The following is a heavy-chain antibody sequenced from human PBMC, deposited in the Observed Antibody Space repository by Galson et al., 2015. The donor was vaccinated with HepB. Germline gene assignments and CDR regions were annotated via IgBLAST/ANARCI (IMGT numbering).Heavy chain of an antibody. CDR3: CGGPYGDYDYYYYGMDV. V-gene: IGHV3-15*01. J-gene: IGHJ6*02. CDR2: IKSKTDGGTT. D-gene: IGHD4-17*01. CDR1: GFTFSNAW. Sequence: SLRLSCAASGFTFSNAWMSWVRQAPGKGLEWVGRIKSKTDGGTTDYAAPVKGRFTISRDDSKNTLYLQMNSLKTEDTAVYYCCGGPYGDYDYYYYGMDVWGQGTTVTVSS.